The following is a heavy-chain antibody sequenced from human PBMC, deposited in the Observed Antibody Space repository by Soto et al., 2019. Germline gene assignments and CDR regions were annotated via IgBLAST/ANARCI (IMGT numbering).Heavy chain of an antibody. CDR1: GFTVSTHY. CDR2: IYRDGSA. CDR3: ARDPCQPFGS. Sequence: EVQLVESGGGLVQPGGSLRLSCAASGFTVSTHYMSWFRQAPTKGLEWLSVIYRDGSAYYADSVKGRFTVSRASSENTLYLQINNLRAEDTAVYYCARDPCQPFGSWGQGTLVSVSS. V-gene: IGHV3-66*01. J-gene: IGHJ4*02.